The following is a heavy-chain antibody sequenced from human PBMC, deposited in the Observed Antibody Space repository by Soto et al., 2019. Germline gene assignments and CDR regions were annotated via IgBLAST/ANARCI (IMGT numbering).Heavy chain of an antibody. CDR3: STSQWHFGAHY. D-gene: IGHD2-15*01. CDR1: GASLRSSNW. J-gene: IGHJ4*02. CDR2: SSQGGTI. V-gene: IGHV4-4*02. Sequence: QVQLQESGPGLLEPSGTLSLTCTVSGASLRSSNWWNWVRQTPGWGLEWIGASSQGGTINYNPTFRDRLTLSLDNSKNKFSLMLTSGTAADTAVYYCSTSQWHFGAHYWGQRVTVTVSS.